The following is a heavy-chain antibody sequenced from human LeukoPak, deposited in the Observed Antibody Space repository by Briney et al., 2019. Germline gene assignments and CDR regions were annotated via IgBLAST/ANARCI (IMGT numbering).Heavy chain of an antibody. J-gene: IGHJ4*03. D-gene: IGHD6-19*01. V-gene: IGHV1-18*01. CDR2: ISANNGNT. CDR1: GYTFTSYG. CDR3: ARDLVGSSGWFPLDY. Sequence: ASVKVSCKASGYTFTSYGISWVRQAPGQGLEWMGWISANNGNTNYAQKVQGRVTMTTDTSTSTAYMELRSLRSDDTAVYYCARDLVGSSGWFPLDYWGQGTTVTVSS.